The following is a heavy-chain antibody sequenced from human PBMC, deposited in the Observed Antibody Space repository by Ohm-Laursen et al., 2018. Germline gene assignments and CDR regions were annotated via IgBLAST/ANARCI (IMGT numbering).Heavy chain of an antibody. Sequence: SLRLSCAASGFTFSDYYMSWIRQAPGKGLEWVSYISSSGNTIYYADSVKGRFTISRDNAKTSLYLQMNSLRAEDTAVYYCACGDSSGCQDYWGQGTLVTVSS. CDR2: ISSSGNTI. CDR1: GFTFSDYY. D-gene: IGHD5-18*01. V-gene: IGHV3-11*01. CDR3: ACGDSSGCQDY. J-gene: IGHJ4*02.